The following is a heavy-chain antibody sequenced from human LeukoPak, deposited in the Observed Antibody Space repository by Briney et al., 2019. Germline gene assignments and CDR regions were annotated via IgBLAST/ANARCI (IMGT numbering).Heavy chain of an antibody. CDR2: ICYSGST. CDR3: ARGGYSIGWYDAFDI. Sequence: SETLSLTCAVSGGSIRSTSSYWGWISPPPGKGLGWIGSICYSGSTYYNPSLKSRVTIYADPSKNQLSLKMSSVTAADTAVYYCARGGYSIGWYDAFDIWGQGTMVTVSS. V-gene: IGHV4-39*07. D-gene: IGHD6-19*01. J-gene: IGHJ3*02. CDR1: GGSIRSTSSY.